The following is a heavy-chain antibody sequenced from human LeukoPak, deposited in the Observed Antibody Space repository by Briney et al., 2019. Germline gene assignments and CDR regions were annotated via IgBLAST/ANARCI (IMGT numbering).Heavy chain of an antibody. CDR1: GGSISSYY. V-gene: IGHV4-59*01. CDR2: IYYSGST. J-gene: IGHJ4*02. CDR3: ARSIAAFDY. D-gene: IGHD6-6*01. Sequence: SETLSLTCTVSGGSISSYYWSWIRQPPGKGLEWIGYIYYSGSTNYNPSLKSRVTISVDTSKNQFSLKLSSVTAADTAVYYCARSIAAFDYWGQGTLVTVSS.